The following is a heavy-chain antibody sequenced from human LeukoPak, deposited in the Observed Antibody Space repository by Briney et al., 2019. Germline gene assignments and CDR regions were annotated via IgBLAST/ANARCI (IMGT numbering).Heavy chain of an antibody. CDR3: ARDLGYSSGWFFDY. J-gene: IGHJ4*02. CDR2: INPNSGGT. Sequence: ASVKVSCKASGYTFTGYYMHWVRQAPGQGLEWMGWINPNSGGTNYAQKFQGRVTMTRDTSISTAYMELSRLRSDDTAVYYCARDLGYSSGWFFDYWGQGTLVTVSS. D-gene: IGHD6-19*01. V-gene: IGHV1-2*02. CDR1: GYTFTGYY.